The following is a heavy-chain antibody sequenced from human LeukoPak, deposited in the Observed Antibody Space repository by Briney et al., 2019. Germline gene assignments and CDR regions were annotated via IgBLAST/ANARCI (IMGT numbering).Heavy chain of an antibody. V-gene: IGHV1-69*05. CDR2: IIPIFGTA. Sequence: SVKVSCKASGGTFSSYAISWVRQAPGQGLEWMGRIIPIFGTANYAQKFQGRVTITTDESTSTAYMELCSLRSEDTAVYYCARSSLFGVVTGYFDYWGQGTLVTVSS. CDR3: ARSSLFGVVTGYFDY. D-gene: IGHD3-3*01. J-gene: IGHJ4*02. CDR1: GGTFSSYA.